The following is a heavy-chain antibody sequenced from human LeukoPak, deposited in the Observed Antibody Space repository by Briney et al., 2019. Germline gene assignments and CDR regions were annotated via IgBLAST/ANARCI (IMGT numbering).Heavy chain of an antibody. CDR2: IDSDGSST. V-gene: IGHV3-74*01. CDR1: GFTFSSYW. D-gene: IGHD6-19*01. J-gene: IGHJ4*02. Sequence: GGSLRLSCAASGFTFSSYWMHWVRQAPGKGLVWVSRIDSDGSSTSYADSVKGRFTISRDNAKNTLYLQMNSLRAEDTAVYYCARVIAVAGNYYFDYWGQGTLVTVSS. CDR3: ARVIAVAGNYYFDY.